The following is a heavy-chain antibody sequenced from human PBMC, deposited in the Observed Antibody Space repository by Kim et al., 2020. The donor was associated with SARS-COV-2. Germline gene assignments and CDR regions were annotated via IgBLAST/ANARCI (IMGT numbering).Heavy chain of an antibody. CDR2: VSHSGST. CDR1: GYSISSGYY. J-gene: IGHJ6*01. D-gene: IGHD3-10*01. V-gene: IGHV4-38-2*02. CDR3: AREGRGSMLRGSVVPDYG. Sequence: SETLSLTCNVSGYSISSGYYWGWIRQSPGKGLEWIGSVSHSGSTYYNPSFRGRVAISVDTSKNQFSLKMSSVTAADTAVYFCAREGRGSMLRGSVVPDYG.